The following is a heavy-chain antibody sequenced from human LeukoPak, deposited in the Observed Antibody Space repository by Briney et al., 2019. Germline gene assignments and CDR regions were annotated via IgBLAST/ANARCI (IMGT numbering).Heavy chain of an antibody. CDR3: TRGVLLQGRGAFDI. CDR2: TNPNSGGT. CDR1: GYTFSVYW. D-gene: IGHD2-15*01. V-gene: IGHV1-2*02. Sequence: ASVKVSCKASGYTFSVYWIHWVRLAPGQGPEWMGWTNPNSGGTTFAQKFQGRVTMTRDTSISTVYMELSSLNSDGTAVYYCTRGVLLQGRGAFDIWGQGTMVTVSS. J-gene: IGHJ3*02.